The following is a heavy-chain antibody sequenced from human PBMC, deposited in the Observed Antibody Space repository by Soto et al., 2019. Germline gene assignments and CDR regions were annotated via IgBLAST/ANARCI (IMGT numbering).Heavy chain of an antibody. V-gene: IGHV1-69*01. D-gene: IGHD6-25*01. CDR1: GGTFSSYA. CDR2: TIPIFGTA. CDR3: ARRGRSGYSSAPDY. J-gene: IGHJ4*02. Sequence: QVQLVQSGAEVKKPGSSVKVSCKASGGTFSSYAISWVRQAPGQGLEWMGGTIPIFGTANYALKFQGTVTITAEESTRTGYRELGSLRSEGTAVYYGARRGRSGYSSAPDYWGQGTLVTVSS.